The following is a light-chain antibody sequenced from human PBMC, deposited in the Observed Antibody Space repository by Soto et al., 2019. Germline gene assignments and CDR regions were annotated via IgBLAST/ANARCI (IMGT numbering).Light chain of an antibody. CDR3: ISYAGSNKPA. J-gene: IGLJ2*01. V-gene: IGLV2-8*01. Sequence: QSALTQPPSASGSPGQSVAISCSGTSSDVGGYNYVSWYQQHPGKAPKLMIYDVNKPPSGVPDRFSGSKSGNTASLPVSGLQADYEADYYSISYAGSNKPAFGGGTKLTVL. CDR2: DVN. CDR1: SSDVGGYNY.